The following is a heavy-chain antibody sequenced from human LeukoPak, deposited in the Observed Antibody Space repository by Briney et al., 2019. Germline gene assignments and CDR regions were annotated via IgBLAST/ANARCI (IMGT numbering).Heavy chain of an antibody. CDR2: INHSGST. J-gene: IGHJ5*02. CDR1: GGSFSGYY. V-gene: IGHV4-34*01. D-gene: IGHD4-23*01. Sequence: PSETLSLTCAVYGGSFSGYYWSWIRQPPGKGLEWIGEINHSGSTNYNPSLKSRVTISVDTSKNQFSLKLSSVTAADTAVYYCAREHTVVGFDPWGQGTLVTVSS. CDR3: AREHTVVGFDP.